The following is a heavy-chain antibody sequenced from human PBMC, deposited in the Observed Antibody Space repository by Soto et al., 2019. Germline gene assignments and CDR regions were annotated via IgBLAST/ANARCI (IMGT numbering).Heavy chain of an antibody. CDR3: ARVNYGDYGYAFDI. CDR2: ISSNGGST. CDR1: GFTFSSYA. Sequence: PGGSLRLSCAASGFTFSSYAMHWVRQAPGKGLEYVSAISSNGGSTYYANSVKGRFTISRDNSKNTLYLQMGSLRAEDMAVYYCARVNYGDYGYAFDIWGQGTMVTVSS. J-gene: IGHJ3*02. V-gene: IGHV3-64*01. D-gene: IGHD4-17*01.